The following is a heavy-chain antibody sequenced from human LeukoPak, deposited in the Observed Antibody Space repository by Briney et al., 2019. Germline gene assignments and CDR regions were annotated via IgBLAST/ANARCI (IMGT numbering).Heavy chain of an antibody. CDR2: ISGSGGST. Sequence: PGGSLRLSCAASGFTFSSYAMSWVRQAPGKGLEWVSAISGSGGSTYYADCVKGRFTISRDNSKNTLYLQMNSLRAEDTAVYYCAKVGSSAAREGQYFQHWGQGTLVTVSS. CDR1: GFTFSSYA. J-gene: IGHJ1*01. V-gene: IGHV3-23*01. D-gene: IGHD2-2*01. CDR3: AKVGSSAAREGQYFQH.